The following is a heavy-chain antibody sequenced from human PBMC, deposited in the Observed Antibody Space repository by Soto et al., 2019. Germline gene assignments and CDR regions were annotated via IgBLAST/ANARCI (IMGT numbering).Heavy chain of an antibody. CDR3: ARDRRMRGLRYDYYGMDI. V-gene: IGHV4-59*01. CDR2: IYYRGST. Sequence: SETLSLTCTVSGGYISSYYWSWIRQPPGKGLEWIGYIYYRGSTNYNPSLKSRVTISVDTSQNQFSLKLSSVTAADTAMYYCARDRRMRGLRYDYYGMDIWGQGTKVTVSS. D-gene: IGHD4-17*01. J-gene: IGHJ6*01. CDR1: GGYISSYY.